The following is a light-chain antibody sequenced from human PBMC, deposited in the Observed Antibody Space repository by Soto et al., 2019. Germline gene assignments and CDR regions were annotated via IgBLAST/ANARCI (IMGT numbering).Light chain of an antibody. Sequence: DIQMTQSPSSLSASVGARVSITCQASQDIGTSLSWFQHKPGRAPKLLIYGASYLETGVPSRFRGSGSGTDFTFNITRPQPEDIATYYWQHYNNPPPFPFRPGTIVDIK. V-gene: IGKV1-33*01. CDR2: GAS. CDR1: QDIGTS. CDR3: QHYNNPPPFP. J-gene: IGKJ3*01.